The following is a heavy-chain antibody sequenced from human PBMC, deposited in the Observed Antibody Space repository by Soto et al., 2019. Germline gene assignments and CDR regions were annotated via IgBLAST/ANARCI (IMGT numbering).Heavy chain of an antibody. CDR1: GFAFTSYS. J-gene: IGHJ4*02. V-gene: IGHV3-21*06. CDR2: ISSDYNYI. CDR3: AGGRCCTGPSCYGGGEY. Sequence: EVQLVESGGGLVKPGGSLRLSCAASGFAFTSYSMNWIRQAPGKGLEWVSSISSDYNYIYYADSVKGRFTISRDNAKDSVWLQMNSLKTEDTAAYYCAGGRCCTGPSCYGGGEYLGQGTLVVVSS. D-gene: IGHD2-8*02.